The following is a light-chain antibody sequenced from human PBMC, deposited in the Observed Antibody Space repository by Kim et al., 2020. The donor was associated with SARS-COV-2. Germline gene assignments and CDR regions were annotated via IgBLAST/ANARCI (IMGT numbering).Light chain of an antibody. CDR1: SSNIGSNY. J-gene: IGLJ3*02. Sequence: QRVNISCSGSSSNIGSNYVYWYQQLPGTAPQLLIYRNNQRPSGVPDRFSGSKSGTSASLAISGLRSEDEADYYCAAWDDSLSGWVFGGGTQLTVL. V-gene: IGLV1-47*01. CDR3: AAWDDSLSGWV. CDR2: RNN.